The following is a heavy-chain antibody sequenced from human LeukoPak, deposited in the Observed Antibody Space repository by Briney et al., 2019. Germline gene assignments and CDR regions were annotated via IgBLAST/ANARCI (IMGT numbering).Heavy chain of an antibody. D-gene: IGHD2-15*01. V-gene: IGHV5-51*01. CDR2: IYPGDSDT. J-gene: IGHJ6*03. Sequence: GESLKISCKGSGYSFTSYWISWVRQMPGKGLEWMGIIYPGDSDTRYSPSFQGQVTISADKSISTAYLQWSSLKASDTAMYYCARSSFGSGSGGYYYNYYMDVWGKGTTVTVSS. CDR1: GYSFTSYW. CDR3: ARSSFGSGSGGYYYNYYMDV.